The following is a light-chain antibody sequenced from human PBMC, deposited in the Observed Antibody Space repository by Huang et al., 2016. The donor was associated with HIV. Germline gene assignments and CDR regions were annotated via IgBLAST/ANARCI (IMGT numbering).Light chain of an antibody. CDR1: QSVGSD. J-gene: IGKJ2*01. V-gene: IGKV3-15*01. Sequence: EIVLTQSPATLSVSPGERATLSCRASQSVGSDLAWYQHRPGQAPRLLIDSASTRATGSPARCSGSGYGTDFMLTVSSLQSEDFALYYCQQYRDWPPYTFGQGTKLEIK. CDR3: QQYRDWPPYT. CDR2: SAS.